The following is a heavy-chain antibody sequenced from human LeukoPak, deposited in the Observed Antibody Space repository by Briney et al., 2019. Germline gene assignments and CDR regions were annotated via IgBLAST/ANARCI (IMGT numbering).Heavy chain of an antibody. J-gene: IGHJ4*02. CDR1: GGSFSGYY. D-gene: IGHD2-21*01. CDR2: INHSGSA. V-gene: IGHV4-34*01. Sequence: SETLSLTCAVYGGSFSGYYWSWIRQPPGKGLEWIGEINHSGSAKYNPSLKSRGTISVDTSKNQFSLKLSSVTAADTAVYYCARGQKGAPIYYVDYGRQGTLVAVSS. CDR3: ARGQKGAPIYYVDY.